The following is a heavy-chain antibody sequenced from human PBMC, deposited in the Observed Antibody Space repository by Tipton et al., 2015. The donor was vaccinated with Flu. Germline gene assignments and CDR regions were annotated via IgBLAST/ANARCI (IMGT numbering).Heavy chain of an antibody. CDR2: IYYSGST. Sequence: TLSLTCTVSDGSISSSSYYWGWIRQPPGKGLEWIGSIYYSGSTYYNPSLKSRVTISVDTSKNQFSLKLSSVTAADTAVYYCARRYYYDSSGYDYWGQGTLVTVSS. J-gene: IGHJ4*02. CDR3: ARRYYYDSSGYDY. D-gene: IGHD3-22*01. V-gene: IGHV4-39*01. CDR1: DGSISSSSYY.